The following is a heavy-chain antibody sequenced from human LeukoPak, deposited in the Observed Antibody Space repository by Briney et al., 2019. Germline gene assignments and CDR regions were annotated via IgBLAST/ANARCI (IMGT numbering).Heavy chain of an antibody. V-gene: IGHV3-20*04. D-gene: IGHD3-16*02. CDR2: INWNGGST. CDR1: GFTFDDYG. Sequence: PGGSLRLSCAASGFTFDDYGMSWVRQAPGKGLEWVSGINWNGGSTGYADSVKGRFTISRDNAKSSLYLQMNSLRAEDTALYYCARAHYDYVWGSYRYFYYYYYMDVWGKGTTVTVSS. J-gene: IGHJ6*03. CDR3: ARAHYDYVWGSYRYFYYYYYMDV.